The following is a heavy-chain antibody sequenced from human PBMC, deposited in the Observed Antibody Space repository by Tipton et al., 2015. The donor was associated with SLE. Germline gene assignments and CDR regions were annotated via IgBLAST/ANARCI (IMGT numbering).Heavy chain of an antibody. CDR3: ARGRFFDY. CDR2: ISGSSNYV. Sequence: SLRLSCAASGFTFNRYAVSWVRQAPGKGLEWVSSISGSSNYVNYADSVKGRFTISRDNAQNSLYLQMNSLRAEDTAVYYCARGRFFDYWGQGTLVTVSS. J-gene: IGHJ4*02. V-gene: IGHV3-21*06. CDR1: GFTFNRYA.